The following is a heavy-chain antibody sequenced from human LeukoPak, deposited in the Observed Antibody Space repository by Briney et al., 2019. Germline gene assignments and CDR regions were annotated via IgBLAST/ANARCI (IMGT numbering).Heavy chain of an antibody. J-gene: IGHJ4*02. CDR2: IKEDGSEK. CDR3: ARGDDDLDY. Sequence: GGSLRLSCAASGFIFTDYWMYWVRQAPGKGLAWVANIKEDGSEKNYVDSVKGRFTISRDNAKNSVYLQMNSLRAEDTAVYYCARGDDDLDYWGQGTLVTVSS. CDR1: GFIFTDYW. V-gene: IGHV3-7*01. D-gene: IGHD1-1*01.